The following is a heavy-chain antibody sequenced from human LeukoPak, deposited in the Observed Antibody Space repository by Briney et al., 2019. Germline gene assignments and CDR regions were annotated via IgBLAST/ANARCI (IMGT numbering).Heavy chain of an antibody. V-gene: IGHV3-48*04. CDR2: ISSSSSTI. D-gene: IGHD2-2*01. CDR1: GFTFSSYS. CDR3: GVVPAALPLDY. Sequence: GGSLRLSCAASGFTFSSYSMNWVRQAPGKGLERVSYISSSSSTIYYADSVKGRFTISRDNAKNSLYLQMNSLRAEDTAVYYCGVVPAALPLDYWGQGTLVTVSS. J-gene: IGHJ4*02.